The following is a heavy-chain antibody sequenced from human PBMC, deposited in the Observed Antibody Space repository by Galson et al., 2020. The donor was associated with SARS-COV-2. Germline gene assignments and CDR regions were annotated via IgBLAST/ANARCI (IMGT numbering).Heavy chain of an antibody. CDR3: TREGWQGGY. J-gene: IGHJ4*02. CDR1: GFTFKDFW. V-gene: IGHV3-7*01. D-gene: IGHD6-19*01. Sequence: GGSLRLSCAVSGFTFKDFWMSWVRQAPGKGLEWVANIRGDGSETNYVDSVTGRFFISRDYARDSLYLQMNDLRAEDTAVYFCTREGWQGGYWGQGTRVTVSS. CDR2: IRGDGSET.